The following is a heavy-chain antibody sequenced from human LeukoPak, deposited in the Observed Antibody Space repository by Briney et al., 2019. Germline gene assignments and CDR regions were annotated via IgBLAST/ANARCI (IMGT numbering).Heavy chain of an antibody. D-gene: IGHD5-18*01. V-gene: IGHV3-9*01. J-gene: IGHJ4*02. Sequence: GLEWVXXISWNSGSIGYAASVKGRFTISRDNAKNSLYLQMNSLRAEDTALYYCAKDIEYSYNKGGFDYWGQGTLVTVSS. CDR3: AKDIEYSYNKGGFDY. CDR2: ISWNSGSI.